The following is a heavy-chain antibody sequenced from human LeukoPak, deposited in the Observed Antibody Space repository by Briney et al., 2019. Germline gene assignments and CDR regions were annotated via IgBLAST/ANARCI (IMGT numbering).Heavy chain of an antibody. CDR2: INPNSGGT. D-gene: IGHD3-3*01. Sequence: GASVKVSCKASGYTFTGYYMHWVRQAPGQGLEWMGWINPNSGGTNYAQKFQGRVTMTRDTSISTAYMELSRLRSDDTAVYYCARGPYYDFWSGYWDGYYYYYMDVWGKGTTVTVSS. J-gene: IGHJ6*03. CDR3: ARGPYYDFWSGYWDGYYYYYMDV. V-gene: IGHV1-2*02. CDR1: GYTFTGYY.